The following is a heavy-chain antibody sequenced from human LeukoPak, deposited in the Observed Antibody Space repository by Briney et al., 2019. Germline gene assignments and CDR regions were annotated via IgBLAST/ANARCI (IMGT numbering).Heavy chain of an antibody. CDR1: GFTFSSYS. CDR3: ARVSIAVAGTSFDY. V-gene: IGHV3-21*01. D-gene: IGHD6-19*01. J-gene: IGHJ4*02. Sequence: GGSLRLSCAASGFTFSSYSMNWVRQAPGKGLEWVSSISSSSSYIYYADSVKGRFTISRDNAKNSLYLQMNSLRAEDTAVYYCARVSIAVAGTSFDYRGQGTLVTVSS. CDR2: ISSSSSYI.